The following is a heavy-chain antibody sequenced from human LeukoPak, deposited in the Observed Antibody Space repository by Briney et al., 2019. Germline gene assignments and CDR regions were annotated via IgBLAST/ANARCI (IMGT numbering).Heavy chain of an antibody. CDR3: ARDQRFGTFDY. Sequence: SETLSLTCTVSAGSISSFYWSWIRQPPGKGLEWIGYIYYSGNTKYNPSLKSRVTILVDTSKNQFSLKLSSVTAADTAVYYCARDQRFGTFDYWGQGTLVTVSS. V-gene: IGHV4-59*01. CDR1: AGSISSFY. D-gene: IGHD3-10*01. CDR2: IYYSGNT. J-gene: IGHJ4*02.